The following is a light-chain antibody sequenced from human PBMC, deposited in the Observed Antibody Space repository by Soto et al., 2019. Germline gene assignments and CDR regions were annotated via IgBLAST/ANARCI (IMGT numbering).Light chain of an antibody. CDR2: RAS. CDR3: QQSSDWPRT. V-gene: IGKV3-15*01. CDR1: QSVSTR. Sequence: EIVMTQSPATLPVSPGERATLSCRASQSVSTRLAWYQQRPGQAPRLLIYRASARATGIPARFSGSGSGTEFTLTISSLQSEDFAIYYCQQSSDWPRTFGQGTKVEIK. J-gene: IGKJ1*01.